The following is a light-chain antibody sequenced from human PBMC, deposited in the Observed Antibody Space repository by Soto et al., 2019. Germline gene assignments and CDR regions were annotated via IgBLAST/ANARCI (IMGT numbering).Light chain of an antibody. Sequence: QSVLTQPASVSGSPGQSITISCTGTSSDVGGYNFVSWYLQHPGKAPKLILYEVSDRHSGVSNRFSGSKSCNTASLTISGLQAEDEADYYCSSFRNITTSDVVFGGGTKVTVL. V-gene: IGLV2-14*01. CDR3: SSFRNITTSDVV. J-gene: IGLJ2*01. CDR2: EVS. CDR1: SSDVGGYNF.